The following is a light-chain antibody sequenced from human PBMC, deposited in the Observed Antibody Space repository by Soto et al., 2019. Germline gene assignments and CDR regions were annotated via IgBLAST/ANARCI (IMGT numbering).Light chain of an antibody. CDR2: GAS. CDR3: EHYGSSPRT. J-gene: IGKJ1*01. Sequence: ELGLTQSPGTLSLSPGERATLSCRASQSVSSSYLAWYQQKPGQAPSLLIYGASSRATGSPDRVSGSGSGTDFTITISRLEPEDLAVYYCEHYGSSPRTFGQGTKVVIK. V-gene: IGKV3-20*01. CDR1: QSVSSSY.